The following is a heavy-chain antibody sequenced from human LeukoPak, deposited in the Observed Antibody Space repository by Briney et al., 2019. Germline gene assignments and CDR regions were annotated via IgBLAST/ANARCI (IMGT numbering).Heavy chain of an antibody. J-gene: IGHJ5*02. V-gene: IGHV4-39*01. D-gene: IGHD6-19*01. Sequence: SETLPLTCTVSGGSISSSSYYWGWIRQPPGKGLEWIGSIYYSGSTYYNPSLKSRVTISVDTSKNQFSLKLSSVTAADTAVYYCARRRGYSSGWSASWFDPWGQGTLVTVSS. CDR3: ARRRGYSSGWSASWFDP. CDR2: IYYSGST. CDR1: GGSISSSSYY.